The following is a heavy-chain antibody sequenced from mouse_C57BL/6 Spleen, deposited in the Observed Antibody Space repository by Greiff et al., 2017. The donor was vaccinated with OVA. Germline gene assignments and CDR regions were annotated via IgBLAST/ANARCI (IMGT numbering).Heavy chain of an antibody. CDR2: ISDGGSYT. D-gene: IGHD2-12*01. Sequence: EVQGVESGGGLVKPGGSLKLSCAASGFTFSSYAMSWVRQTPEKRLEWVATISDGGSYTYYPDNVKGRFTISRDNAKNNLYLQMSHLKSEDTAMYYCAREDYTYYFDYWGQGTTLTVSS. V-gene: IGHV5-4*01. J-gene: IGHJ2*01. CDR1: GFTFSSYA. CDR3: AREDYTYYFDY.